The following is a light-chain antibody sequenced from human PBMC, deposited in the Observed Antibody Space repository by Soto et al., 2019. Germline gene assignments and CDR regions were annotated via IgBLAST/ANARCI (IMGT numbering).Light chain of an antibody. V-gene: IGLV2-11*01. Sequence: QSVLTQPRSVSGSPGQSVTFSCTGTSGDIGAYNYVSWYQFHPGKAPKMIIYDVNKRPSGVPERFSGSKSGTSASLAITGLQAEDEADYYCQAYDYSLTASVFGGGTKVTVL. CDR3: QAYDYSLTASV. J-gene: IGLJ3*02. CDR2: DVN. CDR1: SGDIGAYNY.